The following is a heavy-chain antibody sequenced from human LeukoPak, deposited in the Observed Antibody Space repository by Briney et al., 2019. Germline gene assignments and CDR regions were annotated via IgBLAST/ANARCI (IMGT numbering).Heavy chain of an antibody. CDR1: GFTFSSYW. Sequence: GGSLRLSCAASGFTFSSYWMHWVRQAPGKGLVWVSRINSDGSSTSYADSVKGRFTISRDNAKNTLYLQMNSLRAEDTAVYYCARATAMVYWYFDLWGRGTLVTVSS. CDR3: ARATAMVYWYFDL. D-gene: IGHD5-18*01. J-gene: IGHJ2*01. V-gene: IGHV3-74*01. CDR2: INSDGSST.